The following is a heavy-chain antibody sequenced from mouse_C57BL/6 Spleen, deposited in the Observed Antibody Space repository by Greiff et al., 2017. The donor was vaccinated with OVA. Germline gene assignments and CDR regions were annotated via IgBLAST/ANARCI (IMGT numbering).Heavy chain of an antibody. D-gene: IGHD1-1*01. CDR1: GFTFSSYG. V-gene: IGHV5-6*01. J-gene: IGHJ2*01. Sequence: EVQLVESGGDLVKPGGSLKLSCAASGFTFSSYGMSWVRQTPDKRLEWVATISSGGSYTYYPDSVKGRFTISRDNAKNTLYLQMSSLKSEDTAMYYCARPADYGSSPYFDYWGQGTTLTVSS. CDR2: ISSGGSYT. CDR3: ARPADYGSSPYFDY.